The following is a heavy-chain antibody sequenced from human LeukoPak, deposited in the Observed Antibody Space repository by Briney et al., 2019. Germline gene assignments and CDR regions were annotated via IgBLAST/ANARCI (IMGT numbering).Heavy chain of an antibody. CDR3: TTEGDYYGSGSPADFDY. CDR1: GFTFSNAW. D-gene: IGHD3-10*01. J-gene: IGHJ4*02. CDR2: IKSKTDGGTT. Sequence: GGSLRLSCAASGFTFSNAWMSWVRQAPGKGLEWVGRIKSKTDGGTTDYAAPVKGRFTISRDDSKNTLYLQMNSLKTEDTAVYYCTTEGDYYGSGSPADFDYWGQGTLVTVSS. V-gene: IGHV3-15*01.